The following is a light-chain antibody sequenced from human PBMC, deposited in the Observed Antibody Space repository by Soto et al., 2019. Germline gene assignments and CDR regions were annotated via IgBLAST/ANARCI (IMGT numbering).Light chain of an antibody. V-gene: IGLV2-14*01. Sequence: QSALTQPASVSGSPGQSITISCTGTSSDVGGYNYVSWYQQHPGKAPKLMIYDVSNRPSGVSNRFSGSESGNTASLTISGLPAEDEADYYCSSYTSSSTLVVLGGGTKVTVL. J-gene: IGLJ2*01. CDR2: DVS. CDR1: SSDVGGYNY. CDR3: SSYTSSSTLVV.